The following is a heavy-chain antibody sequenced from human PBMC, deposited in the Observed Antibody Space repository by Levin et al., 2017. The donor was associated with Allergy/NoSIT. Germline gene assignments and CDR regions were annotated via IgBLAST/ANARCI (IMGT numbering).Heavy chain of an antibody. Sequence: PGGSLRLSCAASEFSLSVYAMHWVRQAPATGLQWVAMLTYNGVHINYADSVRGRFTISKVNSKNTLNLQMNSLRVEDTGTYYCARRDRLGGDPLEGLNLWGQGTLVTVSS. CDR1: EFSLSVYA. CDR2: LTYNGVHI. CDR3: ARRDRLGGDPLEGLNL. D-gene: IGHD4-17*01. J-gene: IGHJ3*01. V-gene: IGHV3-30-3*01.